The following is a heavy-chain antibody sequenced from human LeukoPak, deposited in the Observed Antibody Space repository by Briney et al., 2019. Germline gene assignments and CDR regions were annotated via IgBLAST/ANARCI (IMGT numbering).Heavy chain of an antibody. J-gene: IGHJ6*02. CDR2: TSDSSGYK. CDR1: GFTFSDYY. Sequence: GGSLRLSCAASGFTFSDYYMSWIRQTPGKGLEWVSYTSDSSGYKNYADSLKGRFTIPRDNAKNTLYLQMNSLRAEDTAVYYCARGTYYDFWSGYYTYYYYGMDVWGQGTTATVYS. V-gene: IGHV3-11*06. D-gene: IGHD3-3*01. CDR3: ARGTYYDFWSGYYTYYYYGMDV.